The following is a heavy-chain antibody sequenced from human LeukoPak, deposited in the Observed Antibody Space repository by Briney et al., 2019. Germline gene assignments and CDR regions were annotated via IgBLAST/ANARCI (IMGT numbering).Heavy chain of an antibody. CDR3: VKGRSWAAGIFDY. Sequence: GSLRLSCAASGFTFSSYAMSWVRQAPGKGLEWIGYTYNTGSTNYNPSLKSRVAILVDTSKNQFSLRLSSVTAADTALYHCVKGRSWAAGIFDYWGQGTRVTVSS. CDR1: GFTFSSYA. V-gene: IGHV4-59*01. CDR2: TYNTGST. D-gene: IGHD6-13*01. J-gene: IGHJ4*02.